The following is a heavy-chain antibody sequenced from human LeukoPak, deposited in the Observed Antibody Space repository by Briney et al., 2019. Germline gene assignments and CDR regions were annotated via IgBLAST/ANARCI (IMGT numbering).Heavy chain of an antibody. CDR2: ISGYYGNT. CDR1: GYTFTTYG. D-gene: IGHD3-10*01. V-gene: IGHV1-18*01. J-gene: IGHJ4*02. CDR3: ARDRRSMVRGVNTLFDY. Sequence: GASVKVSCKASGYTFTTYGFSWVRQAPGQGLEWMGWISGYYGNTNYAQKLQGRVTMTTDTSTNTAYMELRSLRSDDTAVYYCARDRRSMVRGVNTLFDYWGQGTLVTVSS.